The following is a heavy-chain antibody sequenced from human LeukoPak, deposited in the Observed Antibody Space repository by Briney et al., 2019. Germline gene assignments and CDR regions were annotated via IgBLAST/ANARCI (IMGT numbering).Heavy chain of an antibody. V-gene: IGHV4-59*08. CDR2: IYHTGDF. CDR1: GVSINSYY. J-gene: IGHJ4*02. CDR3: ARHAFASPFDI. Sequence: PSETLSLTCTVSGVSINSYYWSWIRQPPGKGLEWIGYIYHTGDFNYSPSLKSRVTISLDTSKNQFSLNLNSVTAADTAVYYCARHAFASPFDIWARGAVVTVSS. D-gene: IGHD2-21*01.